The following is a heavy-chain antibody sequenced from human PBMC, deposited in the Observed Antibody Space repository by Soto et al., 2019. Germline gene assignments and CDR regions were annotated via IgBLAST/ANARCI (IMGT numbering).Heavy chain of an antibody. CDR2: ISAYNGNT. CDR3: ARVKVGWELLRTWFDP. D-gene: IGHD1-26*01. V-gene: IGHV1-18*04. J-gene: IGHJ5*02. Sequence: ASVKVSCKASGYTFTSYGISWVRQAPGQGLEWMGWISAYNGNTNYAQKLQGRVTMTTDTSTSTAYMELRRLRSDDTAVYYCARVKVGWELLRTWFDPWGQGTMVAVSS. CDR1: GYTFTSYG.